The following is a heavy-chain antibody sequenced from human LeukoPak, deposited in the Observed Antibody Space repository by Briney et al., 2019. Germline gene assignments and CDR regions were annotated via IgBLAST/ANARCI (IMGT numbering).Heavy chain of an antibody. D-gene: IGHD5-18*01. CDR2: INPNSGGT. V-gene: IGHV1-2*04. CDR1: GYTFTGYY. J-gene: IGHJ4*02. CDR3: ARGNRVRGYSYSYFPHIDY. Sequence: GGSVKVSCKASGYTFTGYYMHWVRQAPGQGLEWMGWINPNSGGTNYAQKFQGWVTMTRDTSISTAYMELSRLRSDDTAVYYCARGNRVRGYSYSYFPHIDYWGQGTLVTVSS.